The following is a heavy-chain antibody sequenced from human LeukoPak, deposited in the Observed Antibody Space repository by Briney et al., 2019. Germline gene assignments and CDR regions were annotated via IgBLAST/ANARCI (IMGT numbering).Heavy chain of an antibody. CDR3: ARDLGGSRRAFDY. Sequence: PGGSLRLSCAASGFTFSSYSMNWVRQAPGKGLEWVSYISSSSSTIYYADSVKGRFTISRDNAKNSLYLQMNSLRAEDTAVYYCARDLGGSRRAFDYWGQGTLVTVSS. V-gene: IGHV3-48*04. CDR2: ISSSSSTI. D-gene: IGHD3-16*01. CDR1: GFTFSSYS. J-gene: IGHJ4*02.